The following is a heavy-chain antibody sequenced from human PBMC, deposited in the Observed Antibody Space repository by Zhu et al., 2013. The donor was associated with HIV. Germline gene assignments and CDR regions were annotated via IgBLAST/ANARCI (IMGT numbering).Heavy chain of an antibody. CDR3: ARVIRGGWYRFDY. CDR2: INHSGST. J-gene: IGHJ4*02. V-gene: IGHV4-34*01. D-gene: IGHD6-19*01. Sequence: QVQLQQWGAGLLKPSETLSLTCAVYGGSFSDYYWSWIRQPPGKGLEWIGEINHSGSTNYNPSLKSRVTISVDTSKNQFSLKLYSVTAADTAVYYCARVIRGGWYRFDYWGQGNPGHRLL. CDR1: GGSFSDYY.